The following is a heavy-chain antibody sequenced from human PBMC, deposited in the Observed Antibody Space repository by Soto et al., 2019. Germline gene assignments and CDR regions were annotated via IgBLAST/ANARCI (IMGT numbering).Heavy chain of an antibody. V-gene: IGHV3-74*01. J-gene: IGHJ5*02. D-gene: IGHD2-2*01. CDR2: INSDASNT. CDR3: VRDGLCITASCYANWFDP. Sequence: EVQLVESGGGLVQPGGSLRLSCAASGFTFSTYWMHWIRQVPGKGLEWVSRINSDASNTYYADSVKGRFTISRDNAKNTLLADMNSPRPQDTAVCYCVRDGLCITASCYANWFDPWGQGTLVTVSS. CDR1: GFTFSTYW.